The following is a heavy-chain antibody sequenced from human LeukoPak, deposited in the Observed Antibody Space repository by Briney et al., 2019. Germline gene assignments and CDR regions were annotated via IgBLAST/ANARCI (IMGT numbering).Heavy chain of an antibody. CDR2: FGTRSTSV. J-gene: IGHJ5*02. D-gene: IGHD4-23*01. V-gene: IGHV3-21*04. CDR3: AKTPAPMGFNWFDP. CDR1: GFTLSGYS. Sequence: GSLRLSCTASGFTLSGYSMNWIRQAPGKGLERVSSFGTRSTSVYHAGSVKGRFAISRDNAKISLYLQMNSLRAEDTAVYYCAKTPAPMGFNWFDPWGQGTLVTVSS.